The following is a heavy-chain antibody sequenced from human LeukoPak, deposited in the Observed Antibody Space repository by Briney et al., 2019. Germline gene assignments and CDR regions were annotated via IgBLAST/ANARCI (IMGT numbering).Heavy chain of an antibody. CDR1: GFTFSRYG. Sequence: PGGSLRLSCAASGFTFSRYGMHWVRQAPGKGLEWVAVISYDGSNKYYADSVKGRFTISRDNAKNSLYLQMNSLRAEDTAVYECARDPYSGSYSDYFYFYLDVWGKGTTVTVSS. J-gene: IGHJ6*03. V-gene: IGHV3-30*03. D-gene: IGHD1-26*01. CDR3: ARDPYSGSYSDYFYFYLDV. CDR2: ISYDGSNK.